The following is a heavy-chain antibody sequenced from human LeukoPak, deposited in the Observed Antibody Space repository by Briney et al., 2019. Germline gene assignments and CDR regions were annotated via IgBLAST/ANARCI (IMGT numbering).Heavy chain of an antibody. CDR1: GGSFSDYY. J-gene: IGHJ4*02. D-gene: IGHD5-12*01. CDR3: TRAAGYSDS. V-gene: IGHV4-34*01. Sequence: SDTLSLTCAVYGGSFSDYYWTWIRQPPGKGLEWIGESNHSGRTNYNPSLKSRVISVDTSKIQFSLKLISVTTADTAVYYCTRAAGYSDSWGQGTLVTVSS. CDR2: SNHSGRT.